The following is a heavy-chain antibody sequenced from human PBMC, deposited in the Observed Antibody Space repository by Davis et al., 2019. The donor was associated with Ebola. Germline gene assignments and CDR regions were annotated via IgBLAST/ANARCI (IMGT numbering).Heavy chain of an antibody. CDR1: GFTFSSYS. D-gene: IGHD3-3*01. J-gene: IGHJ6*02. CDR2: ISSSSSTI. Sequence: PGGSLRLSCAASGFTFSSYSMNWVRQAPGKGLEWVSYISSSSSTIYYADSVKGRFTISRDNAKNSLYLQMNSLRDEDTAVYYCARDRRDFWSGYPDYYYYGMDVWGQGTTVTVSS. CDR3: ARDRRDFWSGYPDYYYYGMDV. V-gene: IGHV3-48*02.